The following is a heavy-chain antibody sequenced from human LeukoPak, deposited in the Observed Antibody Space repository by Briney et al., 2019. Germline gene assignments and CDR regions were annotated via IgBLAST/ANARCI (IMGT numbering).Heavy chain of an antibody. J-gene: IGHJ4*02. CDR2: IVPILGIA. D-gene: IGHD3-22*01. CDR1: GGTFSSYT. Sequence: SVKVSCXASGGTFSSYTISWVRQARGQGLEWMGRIVPILGIANYAQKFQGRVTITADKSTSTAYMELSSLRSEDTAVYYCARDRGYDSSGNFDYWGQGTLVTVSS. V-gene: IGHV1-69*04. CDR3: ARDRGYDSSGNFDY.